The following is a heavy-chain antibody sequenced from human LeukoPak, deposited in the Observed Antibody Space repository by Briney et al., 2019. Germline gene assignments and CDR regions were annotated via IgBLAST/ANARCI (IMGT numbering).Heavy chain of an antibody. CDR3: ASSGWYLLPGVY. V-gene: IGHV4-61*02. CDR1: GGSISSGSYY. J-gene: IGHJ4*02. CDR2: IYTSGST. Sequence: SETLSLTCTVSGGSISSGSYYWSWIRQPAGKGLEWIGRIYTSGSTNYNPFLKSRVTISVDTSKNQFSLKLSSVTAADTAVYYCASSGWYLLPGVYWGQGTLVTVSS. D-gene: IGHD6-19*01.